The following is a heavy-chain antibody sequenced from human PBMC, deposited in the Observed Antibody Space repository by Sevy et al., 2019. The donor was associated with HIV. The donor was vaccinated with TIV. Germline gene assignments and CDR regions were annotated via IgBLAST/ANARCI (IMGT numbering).Heavy chain of an antibody. J-gene: IGHJ6*02. D-gene: IGHD3-3*01. CDR3: ARVMEERDYYYYGMDV. CDR2: ISSGSSYI. Sequence: GGSLRLSCAASGFTFSSYSMNWVRQAPGKGLEWVSSISSGSSYIYYADSVKGRFTISRDNAKNSLYLQMNSLRAEDTAVYYCARVMEERDYYYYGMDVWGQGTTVTVSS. CDR1: GFTFSSYS. V-gene: IGHV3-21*01.